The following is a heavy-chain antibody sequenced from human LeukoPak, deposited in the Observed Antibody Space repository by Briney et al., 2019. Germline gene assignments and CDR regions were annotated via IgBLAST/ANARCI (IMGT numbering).Heavy chain of an antibody. Sequence: GRSLRLSCAASGFTFRNYGMHWVRQASGKGLEWVAVIWYDGSRQYYADSVKGRFTISRDNFKNTLYLQMSSLRVEDTAVYYCARGVRSSRYDWWGQGALVTVSS. V-gene: IGHV3-33*01. CDR3: ARGVRSSRYDW. D-gene: IGHD6-13*01. J-gene: IGHJ4*02. CDR1: GFTFRNYG. CDR2: IWYDGSRQ.